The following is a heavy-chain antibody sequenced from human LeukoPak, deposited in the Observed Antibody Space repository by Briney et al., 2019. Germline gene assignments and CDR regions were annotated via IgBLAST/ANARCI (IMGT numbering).Heavy chain of an antibody. CDR3: ARVRSRGSSWYGDYYYYYMDV. V-gene: IGHV3-74*01. J-gene: IGHJ6*03. D-gene: IGHD6-13*01. Sequence: GGSLRLSCAASGFTFSSYWMHWVRQAPGKGLVWFSRISSDGSSTSYADSVKGRFTISRDNAKNTLYLEMNSLRAEDTAVYYCARVRSRGSSWYGDYYYYYMDVWGKGTTVTISS. CDR2: ISSDGSST. CDR1: GFTFSSYW.